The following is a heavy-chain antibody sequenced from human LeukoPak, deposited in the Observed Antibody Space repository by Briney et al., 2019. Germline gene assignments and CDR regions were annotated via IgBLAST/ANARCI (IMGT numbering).Heavy chain of an antibody. CDR1: GGSISSYY. CDR2: IYYSGST. CDR3: ASSRSVIPFDY. J-gene: IGHJ4*02. D-gene: IGHD2-21*01. Sequence: MASETLSLTCTVSGGSISSYYWSWIRQPPGKGLEWIGSIYYSGSTNYNPSLKSRVTISVDTSKNQFSLKLSSVTAADTAVYYCASSRSVIPFDYWGQGTLVTVSS. V-gene: IGHV4-59*01.